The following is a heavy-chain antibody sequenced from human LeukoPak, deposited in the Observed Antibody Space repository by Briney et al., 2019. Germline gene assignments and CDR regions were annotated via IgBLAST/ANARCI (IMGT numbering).Heavy chain of an antibody. J-gene: IGHJ4*02. D-gene: IGHD6-6*01. V-gene: IGHV1-2*02. CDR2: INPNSGGT. Sequence: ASVKVSCKASGYTFTGYYMHWVRQAPGQGLERMGWINPNSGGTNYAQKFQGRVTMTRDTSISTAYMELSRLRSDDTAVYYCARDIEYSSPPYDYWGQGTLVTVSS. CDR1: GYTFTGYY. CDR3: ARDIEYSSPPYDY.